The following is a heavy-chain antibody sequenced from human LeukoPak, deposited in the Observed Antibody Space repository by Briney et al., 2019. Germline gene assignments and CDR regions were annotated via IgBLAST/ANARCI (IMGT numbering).Heavy chain of an antibody. D-gene: IGHD1-26*01. V-gene: IGHV4-30-4*08. Sequence: SETLSLTCTVSGGSISSGDYYWSWIRQPPGKGLEWIGYIYYSGSTYYNPSLKSRVTISVDTSKNQFSLKLSSVTAADTAVYYCARAGIVSWFDPWGQGTLVTVSS. CDR3: ARAGIVSWFDP. J-gene: IGHJ5*02. CDR2: IYYSGST. CDR1: GGSISSGDYY.